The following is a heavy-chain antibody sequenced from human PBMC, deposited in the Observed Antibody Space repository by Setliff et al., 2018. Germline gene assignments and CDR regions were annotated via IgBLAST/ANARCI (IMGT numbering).Heavy chain of an antibody. J-gene: IGHJ5*02. V-gene: IGHV1-18*01. CDR2: ISPHNGNT. Sequence: ASVKVSCKASGYTFTTFGVSWVRQVPGQGLEWLGWISPHNGNTNYAQKLQGRVTLTRDTSASIAYMELSSLRSEDTAVYFCARGSSVTTGGPQFDPWGQGTLVTVSS. CDR3: ARGSSVTTGGPQFDP. D-gene: IGHD4-17*01. CDR1: GYTFTTFG.